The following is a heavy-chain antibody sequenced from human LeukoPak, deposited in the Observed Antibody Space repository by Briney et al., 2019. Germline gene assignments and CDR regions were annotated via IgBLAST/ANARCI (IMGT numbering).Heavy chain of an antibody. CDR1: GFTFSSYW. V-gene: IGHV3-74*01. D-gene: IGHD2-15*01. J-gene: IGHJ4*02. Sequence: GGSLRLSCAASGFTFSSYWMHWVRQAPGKGLVWVSRINSDGSSTSYADSVDGRFTISRDNAKNTVYLQINSLRAEDTAVYYCARDGGASTPFDYWGQGTLVTVSS. CDR2: INSDGSST. CDR3: ARDGGASTPFDY.